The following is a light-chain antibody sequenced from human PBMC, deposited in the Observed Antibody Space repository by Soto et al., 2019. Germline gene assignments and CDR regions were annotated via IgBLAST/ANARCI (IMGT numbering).Light chain of an antibody. CDR3: QPYENLPT. J-gene: IGKJ5*01. Sequence: DIQMTQSPSSLSASVGDRVTITCRASQSISSYLNWYQQKPGRAPKLLIYDASNLEAGVPSRFRGSGSGTDFTFTISRLPPEDIATYYCQPYENLPTVGQGTRLEIK. CDR1: QSISSY. CDR2: DAS. V-gene: IGKV1-33*01.